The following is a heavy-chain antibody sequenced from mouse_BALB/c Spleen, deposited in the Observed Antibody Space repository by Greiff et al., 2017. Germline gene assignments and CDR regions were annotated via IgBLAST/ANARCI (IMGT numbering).Heavy chain of an antibody. V-gene: IGHV1S130*01. Sequence: VQLQQSGSVLVRPGASVKLSCKASGYTFTSSWMHWAKQRPGQGLEWIGEIHPNSGNTNYNEKFKGKATLTVDTSSSTAYVDLSSLTSEDSAVYYCARYDGYWYFDVWGAGTTVTVSS. J-gene: IGHJ1*01. D-gene: IGHD2-3*01. CDR1: GYTFTSSW. CDR2: IHPNSGNT. CDR3: ARYDGYWYFDV.